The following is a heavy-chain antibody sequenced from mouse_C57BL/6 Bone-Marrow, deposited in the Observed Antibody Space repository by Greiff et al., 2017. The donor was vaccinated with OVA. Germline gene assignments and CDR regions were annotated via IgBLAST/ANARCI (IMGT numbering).Heavy chain of an antibody. Sequence: QVHVKQSGPELVKPGASVKISCKASGYTFTDYYINWVKQRPGQGLEWIGWIFPGSGSTYYNEKFKGKATLTVDKSSSTAYMLLSSLTSEDSAVYFCARAPFYYYGSSYYFDYWGQGTTLTVSS. D-gene: IGHD1-1*01. V-gene: IGHV1-75*01. CDR2: IFPGSGST. CDR1: GYTFTDYY. CDR3: ARAPFYYYGSSYYFDY. J-gene: IGHJ2*01.